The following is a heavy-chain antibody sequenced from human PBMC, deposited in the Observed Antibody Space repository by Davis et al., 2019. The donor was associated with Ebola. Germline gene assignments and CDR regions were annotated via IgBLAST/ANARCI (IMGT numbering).Heavy chain of an antibody. J-gene: IGHJ4*02. V-gene: IGHV3-73*01. CDR1: GFTFSGSG. D-gene: IGHD3-10*01. CDR2: IRSKANSYAT. Sequence: PGGSLRLSCAASGFTFSGSGMHWVRQASGKGLEWVGRIRSKANSYATAYAASVKGRFTISRDDSKNTAYLQMNSLKTEDTAVYYCTTSYLSGVDYWGQGTLVTVSS. CDR3: TTSYLSGVDY.